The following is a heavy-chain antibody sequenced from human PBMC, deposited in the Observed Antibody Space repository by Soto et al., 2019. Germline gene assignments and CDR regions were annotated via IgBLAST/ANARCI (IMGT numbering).Heavy chain of an antibody. V-gene: IGHV3-23*01. Sequence: EVQLLESGGGLVQPGGSLRLSCAASGFTFSSYAMSWVRQAPGKGLEWVSAISGSGGSTYYADSVKGRFTISRDNSKNTLYLQLNSLRAEDTAVYYCAKGRVWFGAGMDVWGQGTTVTVSS. D-gene: IGHD3-10*01. CDR2: ISGSGGST. CDR3: AKGRVWFGAGMDV. CDR1: GFTFSSYA. J-gene: IGHJ6*02.